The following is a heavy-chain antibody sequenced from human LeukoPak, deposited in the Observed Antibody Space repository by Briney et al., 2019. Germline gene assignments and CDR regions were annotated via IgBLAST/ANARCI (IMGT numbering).Heavy chain of an antibody. CDR2: ISGSGGST. CDR3: AKDPFDSSGYYIADPFDY. J-gene: IGHJ4*02. V-gene: IGHV3-23*01. CDR1: GFTFSSYA. Sequence: PGGSLRLSCAASGFTFSSYAMSWVRQAPGKGLEWVSAISGSGGSTYYADSVKGRFTISRDNSKNTLYLQMNSLRAEDTAVYYCAKDPFDSSGYYIADPFDYWGQGTLVTVSS. D-gene: IGHD3-22*01.